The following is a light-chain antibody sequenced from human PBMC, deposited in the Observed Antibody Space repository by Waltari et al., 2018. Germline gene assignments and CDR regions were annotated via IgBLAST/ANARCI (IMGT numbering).Light chain of an antibody. V-gene: IGLV8-61*01. CDR2: STN. CDR3: VLYMGSGIHV. Sequence: QTVVTQEPSFSVSPGGTVTLTCGLSSGSVSTSYYPSWYQQIPGQAPRTLMYSTNPRASGVPDRFSGSILGNKAALTITGAQADDECDYYCVLYMGSGIHVFGTGTKVTVL. J-gene: IGLJ1*01. CDR1: SGSVSTSYY.